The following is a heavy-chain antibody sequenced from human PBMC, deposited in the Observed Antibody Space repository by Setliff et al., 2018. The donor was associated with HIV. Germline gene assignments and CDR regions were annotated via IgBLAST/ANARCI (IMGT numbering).Heavy chain of an antibody. Sequence: GASVKVSCKASRRTFNSHTINWVRQAPGQGLDWMGRIIPILGVANYAHRFQGKVTITADKSTSTAYVELSSLRSEDTAVYYCASPFGVVTLNYYYYMDVWGKGTTVTVSS. CDR2: IIPILGVA. CDR3: ASPFGVVTLNYYYYMDV. CDR1: RRTFNSHT. D-gene: IGHD3-3*01. V-gene: IGHV1-69*02. J-gene: IGHJ6*03.